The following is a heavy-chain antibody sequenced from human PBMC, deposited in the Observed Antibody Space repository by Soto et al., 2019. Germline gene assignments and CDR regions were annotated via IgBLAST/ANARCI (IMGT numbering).Heavy chain of an antibody. CDR2: INHSGST. CDR3: ARGLRYRRNWYGAFDI. Sequence: SETLSLTCAVYVGSFSGYYWSWIRQPPGKGLEWIGEINHSGSTNYNPSLKSRVTISVDTSKNQFSLKLSSVTAADTAVYYCARGLRYRRNWYGAFDIWGQGTMVTVS. J-gene: IGHJ3*02. D-gene: IGHD6-13*01. CDR1: VGSFSGYY. V-gene: IGHV4-34*01.